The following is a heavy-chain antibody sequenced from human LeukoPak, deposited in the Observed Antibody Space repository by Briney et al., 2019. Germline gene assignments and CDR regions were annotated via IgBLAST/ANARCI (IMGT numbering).Heavy chain of an antibody. CDR2: IKEGGTET. CDR3: AKEGRSLQTY. CDR1: GSMFSSNW. J-gene: IGHJ4*02. V-gene: IGHV3-7*03. D-gene: IGHD5-24*01. Sequence: GGSLRLSCAASGSMFSSNWMSWVRLAPGKGLEWVANIKEGGTETYYVDSVKGRFTISRDNAKNSLYLQMNSLRVEDTAVYYCAKEGRSLQTYWGQGTLVTVSS.